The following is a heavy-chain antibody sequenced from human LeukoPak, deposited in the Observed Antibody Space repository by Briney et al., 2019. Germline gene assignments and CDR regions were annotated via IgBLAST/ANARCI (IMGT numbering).Heavy chain of an antibody. CDR2: FYYTGST. V-gene: IGHV4-59*12. CDR3: AREGGPYRPLDY. J-gene: IGHJ4*02. Sequence: SETLSLTCTVSGGSWSWIRQPPGKGLEWIGYFYYTGSTNYNPSLKSRVAISVDKSENHISLKLTSVTAADTAVYYCAREGGPYRPLDYSGQGTLVTVAS. CDR1: GGS.